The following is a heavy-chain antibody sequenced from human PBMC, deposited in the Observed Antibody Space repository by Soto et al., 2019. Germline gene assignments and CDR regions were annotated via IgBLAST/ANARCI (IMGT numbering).Heavy chain of an antibody. Sequence: QVQLVQSGAEVKKPGSSVKVSCKASGGTFSSYTISWVRQAPGQGLEWMGRIIPILGIANYAQKFQGRVTITADKSTSTDDMELSSLRSEDTAVYYCARADCSSTSCREYFQHWGQGTLVTVSS. V-gene: IGHV1-69*02. D-gene: IGHD2-2*01. CDR2: IIPILGIA. J-gene: IGHJ1*01. CDR3: ARADCSSTSCREYFQH. CDR1: GGTFSSYT.